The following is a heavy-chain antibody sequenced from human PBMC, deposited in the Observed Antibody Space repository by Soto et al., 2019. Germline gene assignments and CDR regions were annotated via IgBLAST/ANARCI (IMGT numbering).Heavy chain of an antibody. V-gene: IGHV1-46*03. CDR2: INTSGAST. CDR1: GYTFTSYY. D-gene: IGHD4-17*01. J-gene: IGHJ4*02. CDR3: GRGWDYGDPWYFDY. Sequence: QVQLVQSGAEVKKPGASVKVSCKASGYTFTSYYMHWVRQAPGQGLEWMGIINTSGASTSYAQRFRGRVTMTRDTSTSTVYMELRSLRSEDTAVYYCGRGWDYGDPWYFDYWGQGTLVTVSS.